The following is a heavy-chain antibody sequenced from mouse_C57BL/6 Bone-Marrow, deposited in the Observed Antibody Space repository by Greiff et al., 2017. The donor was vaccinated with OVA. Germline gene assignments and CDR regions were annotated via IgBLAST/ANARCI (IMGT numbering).Heavy chain of an antibody. CDR1: GYTFTDYN. CDR3: ARATAQATFYAMDY. Sequence: DVQLQESGPELVKPGASVKIPCKASGYTFTDYNMDWVKQSHGKSLEWIGDINPNNGGTIYNQKFKGKATLTVDKSSSTAYMELRSLTSEDTAVYYCARATAQATFYAMDYWGQGTSVTVSS. V-gene: IGHV1-18*01. CDR2: INPNNGGT. J-gene: IGHJ4*01. D-gene: IGHD3-2*02.